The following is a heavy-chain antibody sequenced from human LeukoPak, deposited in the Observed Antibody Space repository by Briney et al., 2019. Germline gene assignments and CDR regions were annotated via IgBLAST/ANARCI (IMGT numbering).Heavy chain of an antibody. D-gene: IGHD1-1*01. V-gene: IGHV1-18*01. Sequence: ASVKVSCKASGYTFTSYGVSWVRQAPGQGLEWMGWISGSNGSTDYAQKLQGRVTMTTDTSTSTAYMELRSLRSDDTAVYYCARYPLSYSNNWHYYFDYWGQGTLLTVSS. CDR1: GYTFTSYG. CDR2: ISGSNGST. CDR3: ARYPLSYSNNWHYYFDY. J-gene: IGHJ4*02.